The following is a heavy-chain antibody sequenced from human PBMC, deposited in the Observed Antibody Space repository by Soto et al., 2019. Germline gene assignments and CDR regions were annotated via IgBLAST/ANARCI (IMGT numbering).Heavy chain of an antibody. D-gene: IGHD3-10*01. J-gene: IGHJ4*02. V-gene: IGHV3-23*01. CDR1: GFTFNNYA. Sequence: EVQLLDSGGGLVQPGGSLRLSCAASGFTFNNYAMTWVRQAPGKGLEWVSAISGGGDTTSYADSVKGRFTVARDGSKNALLLQMSSLRAEDTALYYCAKGRGGSGSLTPRVDFWGQGTLVTVSS. CDR2: ISGGGDTT. CDR3: AKGRGGSGSLTPRVDF.